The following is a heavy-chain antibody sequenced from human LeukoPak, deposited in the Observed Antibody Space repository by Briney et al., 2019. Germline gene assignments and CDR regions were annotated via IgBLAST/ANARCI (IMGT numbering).Heavy chain of an antibody. V-gene: IGHV3-30-3*01. CDR1: GFAFSNYT. J-gene: IGHJ5*02. CDR2: ISYDGSNK. Sequence: GGSLRLSCAASGFAFSNYTVHWVRQAPGKGLEWVAVISYDGSNKYYADSVKGRFTISRDNSKNTLYLQMNSLRVEDTAVYYCARSYTSGWSRGFDPWGQGTLVIVSS. CDR3: ARSYTSGWSRGFDP. D-gene: IGHD6-19*01.